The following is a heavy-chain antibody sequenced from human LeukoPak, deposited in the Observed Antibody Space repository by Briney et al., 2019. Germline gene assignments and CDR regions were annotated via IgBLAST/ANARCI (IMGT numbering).Heavy chain of an antibody. V-gene: IGHV3-21*01. D-gene: IGHD3-9*01. CDR3: ARDTLDWLLGYYFDY. CDR1: GFTFSSYS. Sequence: AGGSLRLSCAASGFTFSSYSMNWVRQAPGKGLEWVSSISSSSSYIYYADSVKGRFTISRDNSKNTLYLQMNSLRAEDTAVYYCARDTLDWLLGYYFDYWGQGTLVTVSS. CDR2: ISSSSSYI. J-gene: IGHJ4*02.